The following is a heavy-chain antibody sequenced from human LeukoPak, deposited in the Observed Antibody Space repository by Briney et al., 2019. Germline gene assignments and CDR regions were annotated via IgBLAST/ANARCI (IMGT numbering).Heavy chain of an antibody. J-gene: IGHJ6*02. CDR3: VQQLVSARTYYYGMDV. V-gene: IGHV3-30*02. Sequence: GGSLRLSCAASGFTFSSYGMHWVRQAPGKGLEWVAFIRYDGSNKYYADSVKGRFTISRDNSKNTLYLQMNSLRAEDTAVYYCVQQLVSARTYYYGMDVWGQGTTVTVSS. D-gene: IGHD6-13*01. CDR1: GFTFSSYG. CDR2: IRYDGSNK.